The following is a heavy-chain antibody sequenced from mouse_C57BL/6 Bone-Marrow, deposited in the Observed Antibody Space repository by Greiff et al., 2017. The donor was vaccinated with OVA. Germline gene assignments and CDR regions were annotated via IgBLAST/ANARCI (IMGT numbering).Heavy chain of an antibody. J-gene: IGHJ2*01. CDR2: IDPSDSYT. Sequence: QVHVKQPGAELVMPGASVKLSCKASGYTFTSYLMHWVKQRPGQGLEWIGEIDPSDSYTNYNQKFKGKSTLTVDKSSSTAYMQLSSLTSEDSAVYYCARSGYCGPYYFDYWGQGTTLTVSS. V-gene: IGHV1-69*01. CDR3: ARSGYCGPYYFDY. D-gene: IGHD1-1*01. CDR1: GYTFTSYL.